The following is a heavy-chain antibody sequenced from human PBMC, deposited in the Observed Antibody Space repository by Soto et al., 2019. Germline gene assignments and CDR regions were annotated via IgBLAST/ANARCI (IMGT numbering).Heavy chain of an antibody. CDR3: ARDRGDYIWGSYRLDAFDI. J-gene: IGHJ3*02. Sequence: GGSLGLSCAASGFSFSSYSMNWVRQAPGKGLEWVSYISSSSSTIYYADSVKGRFTISRDNAKNSLYLQMNSLRAEDTAVYYCARDRGDYIWGSYRLDAFDIWGQGTMVTVSS. CDR2: ISSSSSTI. V-gene: IGHV3-48*01. D-gene: IGHD3-16*02. CDR1: GFSFSSYS.